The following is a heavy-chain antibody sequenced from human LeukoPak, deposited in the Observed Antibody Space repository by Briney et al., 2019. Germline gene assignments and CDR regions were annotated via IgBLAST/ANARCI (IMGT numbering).Heavy chain of an antibody. CDR1: GYTFTSYD. D-gene: IGHD3-16*01. CDR3: ARLHWESGGIYFYYYMDV. Sequence: ASVKVSCKASGYTFTSYDINWVRQAPGQGLEWMASMNPNNGNTAYARKFQGRVTMTRDTSIGTAYLELSALISEDTAVYYCARLHWESGGIYFYYYMDVWGKGSTVTVSS. J-gene: IGHJ6*03. V-gene: IGHV1-8*01. CDR2: MNPNNGNT.